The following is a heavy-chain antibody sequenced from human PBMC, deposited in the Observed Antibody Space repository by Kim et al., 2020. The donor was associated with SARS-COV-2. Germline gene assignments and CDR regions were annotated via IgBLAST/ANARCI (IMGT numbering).Heavy chain of an antibody. J-gene: IGHJ6*02. D-gene: IGHD3-10*01. Sequence: GRFTIYRDNSKNTVDLQMNSLRPEDTAVYYCAKDQGGFYFGSGSYNGMDVWGQGTTVTVSS. CDR3: AKDQGGFYFGSGSYNGMDV. V-gene: IGHV3-30*02.